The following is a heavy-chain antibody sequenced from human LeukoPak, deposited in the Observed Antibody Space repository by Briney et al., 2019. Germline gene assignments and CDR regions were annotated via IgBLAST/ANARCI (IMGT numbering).Heavy chain of an antibody. CDR3: AREADSYSSSWYAPH. D-gene: IGHD6-13*01. CDR2: IYPGDSDT. V-gene: IGHV5-51*01. J-gene: IGHJ4*02. Sequence: GESLQISCKGSGYSFTSYWIGWVRQMPGKGLEWMGIIYPGDSDTRYSPSFQGQVTISADKSISTAYLQWSSLKASDTAMYYCAREADSYSSSWYAPHWGQGTLVTVSS. CDR1: GYSFTSYW.